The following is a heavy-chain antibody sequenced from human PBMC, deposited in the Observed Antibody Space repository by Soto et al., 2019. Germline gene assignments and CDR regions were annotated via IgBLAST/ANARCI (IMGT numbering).Heavy chain of an antibody. CDR2: ISYDGSNK. D-gene: IGHD2-15*01. Sequence: QVQLVESGGGVVQPGRSLRLSCAASGFTFSSYAMHWVRQAPGKGLEWVAVISYDGSNKYYTDSVKGRFTISRDNSKNTGYLQMNSQRAEDTAEYYCASPRWRDDSNWAYFDLWGRCTLVTVAS. V-gene: IGHV3-30-3*01. J-gene: IGHJ2*01. CDR3: ASPRWRDDSNWAYFDL. CDR1: GFTFSSYA.